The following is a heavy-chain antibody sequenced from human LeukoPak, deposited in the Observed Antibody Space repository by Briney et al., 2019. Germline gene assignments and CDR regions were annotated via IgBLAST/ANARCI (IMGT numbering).Heavy chain of an antibody. V-gene: IGHV4-59*01. D-gene: IGHD2-2*01. CDR2: IYYSGST. Sequence: PSETLSLTCTVSGGSISSDYWSWIRQPPGKGLEWIGYIYYSGSTNYNPSLKSRVTISVDTFKNQFSLKLSSATATDTAVYYCARTSIYMDVWGKGTTVTVSS. CDR3: ARTSIYMDV. J-gene: IGHJ6*03. CDR1: GGSISSDY.